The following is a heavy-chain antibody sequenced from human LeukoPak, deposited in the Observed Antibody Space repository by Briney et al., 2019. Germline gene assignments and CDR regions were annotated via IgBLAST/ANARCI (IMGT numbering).Heavy chain of an antibody. J-gene: IGHJ4*02. CDR3: ARAGYSSSFDY. CDR2: ISSSSSTI. D-gene: IGHD6-13*01. CDR1: GFTFSSYS. V-gene: IGHV3-48*01. Sequence: GGSLRLSSAASGFTFSSYSMNWVRQAPGKGLEWVSYISSSSSTIYYADSVKGRFTISRDNAKNSLYLQMNSLRAEDTAVYYCARAGYSSSFDYWGQGTLVTVSP.